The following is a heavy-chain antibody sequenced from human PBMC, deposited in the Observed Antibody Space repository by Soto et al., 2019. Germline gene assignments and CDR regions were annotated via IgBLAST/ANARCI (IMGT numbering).Heavy chain of an antibody. J-gene: IGHJ6*02. CDR2: IVVGSGNT. D-gene: IGHD6-19*01. Sequence: GASVKVSCKASGFTFTSSAVQWVRQARGQRLEWIGWIVVGSGNTNYAQKFQERVTITRDMSTSTAYMELSSLRSEDTAVYYCAADYSSGWYHPYYYYYGMDVWGQGTTFTVSS. CDR1: GFTFTSSA. V-gene: IGHV1-58*01. CDR3: AADYSSGWYHPYYYYYGMDV.